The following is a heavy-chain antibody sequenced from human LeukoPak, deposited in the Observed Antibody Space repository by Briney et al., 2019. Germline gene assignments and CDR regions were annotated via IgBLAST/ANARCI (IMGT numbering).Heavy chain of an antibody. D-gene: IGHD2-2*01. Sequence: GRSLRLSCAASGFTFSSYGMHWVRQAPGKGLEWVAVISYDGSNKYYADSVKGRSTISRDNSKNTLYLQMNSLRAEDTAVYYCAKDDGYCSSTSCHYYYYYGMDVWGQGTTVTVSS. CDR2: ISYDGSNK. J-gene: IGHJ6*02. CDR1: GFTFSSYG. V-gene: IGHV3-30*18. CDR3: AKDDGYCSSTSCHYYYYYGMDV.